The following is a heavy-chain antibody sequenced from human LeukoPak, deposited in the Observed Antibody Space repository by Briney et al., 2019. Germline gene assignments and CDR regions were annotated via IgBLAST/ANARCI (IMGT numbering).Heavy chain of an antibody. J-gene: IGHJ4*02. CDR2: IRYDGSNK. CDR3: ANDGTVTFDY. CDR1: GFTFSSYG. Sequence: GGSLRLSCAASGFTFSSYGMHWVRQAPGKGLEWAAFIRYDGSNKYYADSVKGRFTISRDNSKNTLYLQMNSLRAEDTAVYYCANDGTVTFDYWGQGTLVTVSS. V-gene: IGHV3-30*02. D-gene: IGHD4-17*01.